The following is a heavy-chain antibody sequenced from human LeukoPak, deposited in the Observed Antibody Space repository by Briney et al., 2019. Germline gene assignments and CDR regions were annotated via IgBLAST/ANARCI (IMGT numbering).Heavy chain of an antibody. CDR1: GYIFSDYY. J-gene: IGHJ4*02. Sequence: GASVKVSCKASGYIFSDYYMHWVRQAPGQGLEWLGWINPKSGAADYAQQFRGRVTMTRDTSTNTDYMEMKRVTSDDTAVYYCAREGVYYDSSGYYGYWGQGTLVTVSS. CDR3: AREGVYYDSSGYYGY. CDR2: INPKSGAA. V-gene: IGHV1-2*02. D-gene: IGHD3-22*01.